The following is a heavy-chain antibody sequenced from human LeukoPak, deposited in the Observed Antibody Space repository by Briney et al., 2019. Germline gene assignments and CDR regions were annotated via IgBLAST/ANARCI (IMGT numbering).Heavy chain of an antibody. V-gene: IGHV4-61*02. J-gene: IGHJ4*02. CDR2: IYTSGST. CDR1: GGSISSGSYY. CDR3: ARHYYDSSKGGDFDY. D-gene: IGHD3-22*01. Sequence: SETLSLTCTVSGGSISSGSYYWSWIRQPAGKGLEWIGRIYTSGSTNYNPSLKSRVTISVDTSKNQFSLKLSSVTAADTAVYYCARHYYDSSKGGDFDYWGQGTLVTVSS.